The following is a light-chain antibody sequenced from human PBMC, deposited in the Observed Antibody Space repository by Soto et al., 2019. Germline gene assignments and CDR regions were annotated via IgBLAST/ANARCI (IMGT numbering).Light chain of an antibody. CDR3: SSYSSTSTLV. Sequence: QSALTQPASVSGSPGQSIAISCSGTNSDIADYNSVSWYQQHPGKAPKLMISEVTYRPSGVSNRFSGSKSGNTAPLTISGLQTEDEADYYCSSYSSTSTLVFGTGTKVTVL. CDR1: NSDIADYNS. CDR2: EVT. J-gene: IGLJ1*01. V-gene: IGLV2-14*01.